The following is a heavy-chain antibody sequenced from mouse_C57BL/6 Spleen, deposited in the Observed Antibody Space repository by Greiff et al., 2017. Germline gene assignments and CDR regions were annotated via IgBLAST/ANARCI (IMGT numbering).Heavy chain of an antibody. D-gene: IGHD1-1*01. CDR2: IYPGDGDT. CDR1: GYAFSSYW. CDR3: ARGPITTVAYYFDY. J-gene: IGHJ2*01. V-gene: IGHV1-80*01. Sequence: QVQLQQSGAELVKPGASVKISCKASGYAFSSYWMNWVKPRPGKGLEWIGQIYPGDGDTNYNGKFQGKATLTADKSSSTAYMQLSSLPSEDSAVYCCARGPITTVAYYFDYWGQGTTLTVSS.